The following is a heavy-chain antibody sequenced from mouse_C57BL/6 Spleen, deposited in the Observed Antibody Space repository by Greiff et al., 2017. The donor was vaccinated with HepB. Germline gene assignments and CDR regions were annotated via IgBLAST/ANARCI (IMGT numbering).Heavy chain of an antibody. J-gene: IGHJ2*01. CDR3: AFITTVEDYFDY. CDR2: IDPSDSYT. Sequence: QVQLKQSGAELVMPGASVKLSCKASGYTFTSYWMHWVKQRPGQGLEWIGEIDPSDSYTNYNQKFKGKSTLTVDKSSSTAYMQLSSLTSEDSAVYYWAFITTVEDYFDYWGQGTTLTVSS. V-gene: IGHV1-69*01. CDR1: GYTFTSYW. D-gene: IGHD1-1*01.